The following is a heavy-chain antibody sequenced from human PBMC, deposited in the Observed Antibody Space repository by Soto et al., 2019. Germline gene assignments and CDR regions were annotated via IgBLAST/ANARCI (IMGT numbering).Heavy chain of an antibody. J-gene: IGHJ4*02. CDR3: ARRHSSPFFDY. D-gene: IGHD6-13*01. V-gene: IGHV4-39*01. CDR1: GGSIRGSSYY. CDR2: IYYSGST. Sequence: SETLSLTCTVSGGSIRGSSYYWGWIRQPPGKGLEWIANIYYSGSTYYNPSLKSRVTISVDTSKNQFSLKLNSVTAADTAVYYCARRHSSPFFDYWGQGTLVTVS.